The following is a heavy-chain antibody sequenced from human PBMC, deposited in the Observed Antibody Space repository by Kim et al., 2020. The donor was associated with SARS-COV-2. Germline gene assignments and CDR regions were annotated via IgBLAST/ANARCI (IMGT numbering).Heavy chain of an antibody. CDR3: ARERVPDYGGNSLFDY. CDR2: IIPILGIA. D-gene: IGHD4-17*01. Sequence: SVKVSCKASGGTFSSYAISWVRQAPGQGLEWMGRIIPILGIANYAQKFQGRVTITADKSTSTAYMELSSLRSEDTAVYYCARERVPDYGGNSLFDYWGQGTLSPSPQ. CDR1: GGTFSSYA. J-gene: IGHJ4*02. V-gene: IGHV1-69*04.